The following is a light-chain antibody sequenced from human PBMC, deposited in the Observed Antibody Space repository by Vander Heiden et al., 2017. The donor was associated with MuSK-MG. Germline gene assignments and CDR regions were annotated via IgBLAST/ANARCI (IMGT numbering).Light chain of an antibody. V-gene: IGKV3-20*01. CDR3: HQYGSSLIT. CDR2: GGS. Sequence: EIVLTQSPGTLSLSPGERASLSCRASQSVRSSDLAWYQQKPGQAPSLLIYGGSRSATSIPDRFNGSGSGTDFTLTISRLEPEDFAVYYCHQYGSSLITFGQGTRLEIK. J-gene: IGKJ5*01. CDR1: QSVRSSD.